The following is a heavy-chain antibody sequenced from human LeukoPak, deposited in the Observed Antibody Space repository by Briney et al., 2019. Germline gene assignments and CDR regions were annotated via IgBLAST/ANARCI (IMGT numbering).Heavy chain of an antibody. CDR2: ISGSGGST. CDR3: AKDPIYLSRIVGATHLDY. D-gene: IGHD1-26*01. Sequence: GGSLRLSCAASGFTFSSYAMSWVRQAPGKGLEWVSAISGSGGSTYYADSVKGRFTISRDNSKNTLYLQMNSLRAEDTAVYYCAKDPIYLSRIVGATHLDYWGQGTLVTLSS. CDR1: GFTFSSYA. J-gene: IGHJ4*02. V-gene: IGHV3-23*01.